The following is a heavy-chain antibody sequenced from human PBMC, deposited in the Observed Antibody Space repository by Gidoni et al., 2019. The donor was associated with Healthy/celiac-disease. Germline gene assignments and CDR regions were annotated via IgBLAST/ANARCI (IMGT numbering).Heavy chain of an antibody. CDR3: AKHDITIFGVV. Sequence: EVQLLESGGGLVQPGGSLRLSCAASGFTVSSYAMGRCRQAPGTGLEWVSVISGSGGSTYYADSGKGRFTISRDNSKNTLYLQMNSLRAEYTAVYYCAKHDITIFGVVWGQGTLVTVSS. V-gene: IGHV3-23*01. D-gene: IGHD3-3*01. J-gene: IGHJ4*02. CDR1: GFTVSSYA. CDR2: ISGSGGST.